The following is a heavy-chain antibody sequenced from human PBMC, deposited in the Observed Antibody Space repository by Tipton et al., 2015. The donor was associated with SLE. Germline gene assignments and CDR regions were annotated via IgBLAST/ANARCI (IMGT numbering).Heavy chain of an antibody. Sequence: LRLSCTVSGASVSSFCWNWIRQSPGKGLEWIACVCNSVSTNYDPSLKSRGTISVDTSKNHFSLELTSVTAADTAVYYCARQRLRLLTPLDAWGQGTTVTVS. V-gene: IGHV4-59*08. CDR3: ARQRLRLLTPLDA. CDR1: GASVSSFC. CDR2: VCNSVST. D-gene: IGHD3-10*01. J-gene: IGHJ6*02.